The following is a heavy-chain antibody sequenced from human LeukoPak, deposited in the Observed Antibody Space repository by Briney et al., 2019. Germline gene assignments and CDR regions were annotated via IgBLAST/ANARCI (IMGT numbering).Heavy chain of an antibody. J-gene: IGHJ3*01. CDR3: AKIEGAGPRGAFHV. Sequence: GGSLRLSCAASGFSFSSYSMTWVRQAPGKGLEWVSSITGSGASTYYADSAKGQFTVSRDNSKDTLWLEISSLRVEDTAIYYCAKIEGAGPRGAFHVWGQGTVVIVSS. V-gene: IGHV3-23*01. D-gene: IGHD4/OR15-4a*01. CDR2: ITGSGAST. CDR1: GFSFSSYS.